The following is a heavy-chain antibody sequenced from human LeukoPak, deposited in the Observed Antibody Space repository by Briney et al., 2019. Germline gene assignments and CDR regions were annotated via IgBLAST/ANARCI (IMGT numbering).Heavy chain of an antibody. J-gene: IGHJ4*02. CDR1: GGTFSSYA. CDR3: ARDRRYYDSSGYPVYFDY. D-gene: IGHD3-22*01. CDR2: IIPIFGTA. V-gene: IGHV1-69*13. Sequence: SVKVSCKASGGTFSSYAISWVRQAPGQGLEWMGGIIPIFGTANYAQKFQGRVTITADESTSTAYMELSSLRSEDTAVYYCARDRRYYDSSGYPVYFDYWGQGTLVTVSS.